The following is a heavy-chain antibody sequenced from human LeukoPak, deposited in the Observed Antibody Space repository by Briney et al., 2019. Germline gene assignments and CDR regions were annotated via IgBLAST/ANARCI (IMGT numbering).Heavy chain of an antibody. CDR2: ISGSGGST. Sequence: PGGSLRLSCAASGFTFSSYAMSWVRQALGKGLEWVSAISGSGGSTYYADSVKGRFTISRDNSKNTLYLQMNSLRAEDTVVYYCAKEEGGAYYDFWSGYYRGPDYWGQGTLVTVSS. V-gene: IGHV3-23*01. CDR3: AKEEGGAYYDFWSGYYRGPDY. D-gene: IGHD3-3*01. CDR1: GFTFSSYA. J-gene: IGHJ4*02.